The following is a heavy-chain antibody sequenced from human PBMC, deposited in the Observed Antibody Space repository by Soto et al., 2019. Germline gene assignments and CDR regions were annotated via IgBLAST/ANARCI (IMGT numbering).Heavy chain of an antibody. V-gene: IGHV3-30-3*01. D-gene: IGHD5-18*01. CDR1: GFTFSSYA. J-gene: IGHJ4*02. Sequence: QVQLVECGGGMVQPGRSLRLSCAASGFTFSSYAMHWVRQAPGQGLEWVAVSSYDADNKYYADSVKGRFTVSRDNSKNTLYLQMNSLRTEDTAVYYCARDRRGYTYGPLNYWGQGTLVTVSS. CDR3: ARDRRGYTYGPLNY. CDR2: SSYDADNK.